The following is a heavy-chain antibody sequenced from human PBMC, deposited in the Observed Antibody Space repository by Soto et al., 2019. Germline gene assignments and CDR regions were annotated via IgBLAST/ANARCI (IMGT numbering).Heavy chain of an antibody. CDR3: ARDQGYIAVADSGFDY. Sequence: PSQTLSLTCAISGDSVSSNSAALNWIRQSPSRGLEWLGRTYYRSKWYNDYAVSVKSRITINPDTSKNQFSLQLNSVTPEDTAVYYCARDQGYIAVADSGFDYWGQGTLVTVSS. J-gene: IGHJ4*02. D-gene: IGHD6-19*01. CDR2: TYYRSKWYN. V-gene: IGHV6-1*01. CDR1: GDSVSSNSAA.